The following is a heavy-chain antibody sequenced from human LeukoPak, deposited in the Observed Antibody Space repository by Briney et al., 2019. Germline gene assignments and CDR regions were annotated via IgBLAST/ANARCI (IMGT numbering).Heavy chain of an antibody. D-gene: IGHD1-26*01. J-gene: IGHJ4*02. Sequence: GSLRLSCAASGFTFSSYSMNWVRQAPGKGLEWVSFISSSSSTIYYADSVKGRFTISRDNAKNSLYLQMNSLRAEDTAVYYCARDRGGSYSAIDYWGQGTMVTVSS. CDR1: GFTFSSYS. V-gene: IGHV3-48*04. CDR3: ARDRGGSYSAIDY. CDR2: ISSSSSTI.